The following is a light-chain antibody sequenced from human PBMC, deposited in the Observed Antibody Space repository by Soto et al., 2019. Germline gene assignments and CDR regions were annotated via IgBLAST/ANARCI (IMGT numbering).Light chain of an antibody. Sequence: DIQMTQSPSSLSASVGDRVTITCQASQDISNFLNWYQHKPGKAPKLLIYDASHLETGVPSRFSGSGSGTDFTFTISSLQPEDIATYYCQQYDNLPLTFGGGTKVEI. CDR1: QDISNF. J-gene: IGKJ4*01. CDR2: DAS. CDR3: QQYDNLPLT. V-gene: IGKV1-33*01.